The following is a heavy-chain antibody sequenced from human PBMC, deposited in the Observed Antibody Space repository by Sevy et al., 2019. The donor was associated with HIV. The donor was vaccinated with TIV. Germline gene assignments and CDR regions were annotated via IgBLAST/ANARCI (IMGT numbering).Heavy chain of an antibody. V-gene: IGHV3-72*01. CDR1: GFTFSDHY. Sequence: GGYLRLSCAASGFTFSDHYMEWVRQAPGKGLEWVGRIRNKADSYTTEYAASVKGRFTISRDDSKNSLYLLMNSLKTEDTAVYYCATHAAIAAAGRVFDYWGQGTLVTVSS. J-gene: IGHJ4*02. D-gene: IGHD6-13*01. CDR3: ATHAAIAAAGRVFDY. CDR2: IRNKADSYTT.